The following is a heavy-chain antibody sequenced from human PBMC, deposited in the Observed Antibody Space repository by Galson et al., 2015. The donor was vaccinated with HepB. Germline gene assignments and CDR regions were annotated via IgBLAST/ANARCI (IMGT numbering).Heavy chain of an antibody. D-gene: IGHD5-18*01. CDR1: GFTFNHYG. J-gene: IGHJ5*02. Sequence: SLRLSCAASGFTFNHYGMNWVRQAPGKGLEWVSSITGSSSFLQYADSVKGRFTISRDNANNSLFLQMNSLRAEESAVYYCARDLKAGGYNHGTNWFDPWGQGTLVTVSS. CDR2: ITGSSSFL. CDR3: ARDLKAGGYNHGTNWFDP. V-gene: IGHV3-21*01.